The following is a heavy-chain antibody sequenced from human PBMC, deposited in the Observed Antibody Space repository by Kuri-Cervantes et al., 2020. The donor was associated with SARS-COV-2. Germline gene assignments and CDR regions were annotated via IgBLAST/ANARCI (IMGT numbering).Heavy chain of an antibody. CDR3: ARARGFGTETNWFDP. J-gene: IGHJ5*02. CDR2: INPSGGST. Sequence: ASVKVSCKASGYTFTSYYMHWVRQAPGPGLEWMGIINPSGGSTSYAQKFQGRVTMTRDTSTSTVYMELSSLRSEDTAVYYCARARGFGTETNWFDPWGQGTLVTVSS. V-gene: IGHV1-46*01. CDR1: GYTFTSYY. D-gene: IGHD3-10*01.